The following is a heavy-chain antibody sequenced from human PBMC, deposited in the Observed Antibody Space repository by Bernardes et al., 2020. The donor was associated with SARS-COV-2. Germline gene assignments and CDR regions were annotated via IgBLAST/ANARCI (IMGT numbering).Heavy chain of an antibody. V-gene: IGHV3-74*01. CDR2: FSSDGTVT. D-gene: IGHD6-19*01. CDR3: ARAGWYRFDY. Sequence: VGSLILSCVASGFTVRNYCMHWVRQAPGKGLVWVSRFSSDGTVTNYADSVKGRFTISRDNAKNTLYLQMNSLRDEDTAVYYCARAGWYRFDYWGQGTLVTVSS. J-gene: IGHJ4*02. CDR1: GFTVRNYC.